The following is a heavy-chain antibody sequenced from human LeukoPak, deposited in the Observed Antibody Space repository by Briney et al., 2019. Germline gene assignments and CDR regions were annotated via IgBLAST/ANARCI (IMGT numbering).Heavy chain of an antibody. CDR3: ARAGSHWHYVY. CDR1: GFTFSGFS. CDR2: IKQDGSER. V-gene: IGHV3-7*01. J-gene: IGHJ4*02. Sequence: GGSLRLSCAASGFTFSGFSMSWVRQSPTKGLERVANIKQDGSERYYVDSVKGRFTISRDNAKNSLSLQMNNLRVEDTAVYYCARAGSHWHYVYWGQGTVVTVSS. D-gene: IGHD3-10*01.